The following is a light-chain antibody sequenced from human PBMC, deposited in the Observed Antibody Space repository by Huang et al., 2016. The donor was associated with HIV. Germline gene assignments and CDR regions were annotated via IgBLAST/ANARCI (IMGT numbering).Light chain of an antibody. CDR1: QSVSSN. J-gene: IGKJ3*01. CDR2: GAS. Sequence: EIVMTQSPATLSVFPGERATLSCRASQSVSSNLAWYQQKPGQAPRLLIYGASTSATGIPARFSGSGSGTEFTLTISSLQSEDFAVYYCQQYNDWPLFTFGPGTKVDIK. V-gene: IGKV3-15*01. CDR3: QQYNDWPLFT.